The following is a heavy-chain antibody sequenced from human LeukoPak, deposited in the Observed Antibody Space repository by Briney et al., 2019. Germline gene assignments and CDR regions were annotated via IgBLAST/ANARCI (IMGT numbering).Heavy chain of an antibody. D-gene: IGHD6-13*01. CDR1: GYTFTSYV. Sequence: GASVKVSCKASGYTFTSYVISWVRQAPGQGLEWMGWISAYNGNTNYAQKLQGRVTMTTDTSTSTAYMELRSLRSDDTAVYYCARDPGYSSSWEYYYYYGMDVWGQGTTVTVSS. J-gene: IGHJ6*02. V-gene: IGHV1-18*01. CDR3: ARDPGYSSSWEYYYYYGMDV. CDR2: ISAYNGNT.